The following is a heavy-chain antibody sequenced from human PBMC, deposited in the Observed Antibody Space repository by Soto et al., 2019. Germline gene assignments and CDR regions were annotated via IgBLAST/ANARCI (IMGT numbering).Heavy chain of an antibody. V-gene: IGHV1-69*13. CDR2: IIPIFGPA. CDR3: ATGSFTSTGGRIGYHYNAMDV. D-gene: IGHD1-1*01. CDR1: GGTFSSHS. J-gene: IGHJ6*02. Sequence: SVKVSCKSSGGTFSSHSINWVRQAPGQGLEWMGGIIPIFGPANFAKKFQGRVTITADESTTTAYMELSSLTSGDTAVYYCATGSFTSTGGRIGYHYNAMDVWGQGTTVTV.